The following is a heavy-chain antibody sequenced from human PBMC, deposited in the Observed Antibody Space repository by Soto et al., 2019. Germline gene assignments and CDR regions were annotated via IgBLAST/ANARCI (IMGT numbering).Heavy chain of an antibody. CDR2: ISSSGNTI. CDR1: GFTFSDYY. V-gene: IGHV3-11*01. D-gene: IGHD3-22*01. CDR3: AKMSSENYYDPVFS. Sequence: QVQLVESGGGVVKTSGFLRIACAASGFTFSDYYMSWVRQAPGKGLEWVSYISSSGNTIYYADSVKGRFTISRDNAKNSVYLQMNSLRAEDTALYFCAKMSSENYYDPVFSWGQGTLVTVSS. J-gene: IGHJ5*02.